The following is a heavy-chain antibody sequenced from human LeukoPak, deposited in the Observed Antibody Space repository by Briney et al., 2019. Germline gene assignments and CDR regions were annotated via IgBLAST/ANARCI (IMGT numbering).Heavy chain of an antibody. CDR2: ISSSSTTI. CDR1: GFTFSSYS. J-gene: IGHJ6*03. D-gene: IGHD1-26*01. V-gene: IGHV3-48*04. CDR3: ARDPYSGNYGNDYYYYMDV. Sequence: PGGSLRLSCAASGFTFSSYSMNWVRQAPGMGLEWVSYISSSSTTIYYADSVKGRFTISRDNAKNSLYLQMDSLGPEDTAVYYCARDPYSGNYGNDYYYYMDVWGKGTTVTISS.